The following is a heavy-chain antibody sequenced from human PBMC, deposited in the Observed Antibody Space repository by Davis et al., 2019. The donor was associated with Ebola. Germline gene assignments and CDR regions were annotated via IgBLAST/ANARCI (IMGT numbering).Heavy chain of an antibody. J-gene: IGHJ6*02. V-gene: IGHV3-21*01. Sequence: GESLKISCAASGFTFSSYSMNWVRQAPGKGLEWVSSISSSSSYIYYADSVKGRFTISRDNAKNSLYLQMNSLRAEDTAVYYCARGGLLWFGELLYSDYYGMDVWGQGTTVTVSS. CDR2: ISSSSSYI. CDR3: ARGGLLWFGELLYSDYYGMDV. CDR1: GFTFSSYS. D-gene: IGHD3-10*01.